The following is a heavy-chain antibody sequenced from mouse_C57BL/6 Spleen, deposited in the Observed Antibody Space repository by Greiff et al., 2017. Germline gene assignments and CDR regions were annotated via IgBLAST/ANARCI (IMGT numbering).Heavy chain of an antibody. J-gene: IGHJ2*01. Sequence: VQLQQSGAELVRPGTSVKVSCKASGYAFTNYLIEWVKQRTGQGLEWIGVINPGSGGTNYNEKLKGKATLTADKSSSTAYMQLSSLTSEDSAVYFCARSVTGTFDYWGQGTTLTVSS. CDR1: GYAFTNYL. CDR2: INPGSGGT. CDR3: ARSVTGTFDY. D-gene: IGHD4-1*01. V-gene: IGHV1-54*01.